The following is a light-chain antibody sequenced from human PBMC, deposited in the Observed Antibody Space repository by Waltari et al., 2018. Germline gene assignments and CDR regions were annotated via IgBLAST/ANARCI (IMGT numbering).Light chain of an antibody. Sequence: QSVLTQPPSASGAPGQRVTIPCTRSSSTNGAGYDLPTYQQLPGTAPKLLLYGNSNRPSGVPDRFSGSKSGTSASLAITGLQAEDEADYYCQSYDSSLSGVVFGGGTKLTVL. CDR2: GNS. CDR1: SSTNGAGYD. CDR3: QSYDSSLSGVV. V-gene: IGLV1-40*01. J-gene: IGLJ2*01.